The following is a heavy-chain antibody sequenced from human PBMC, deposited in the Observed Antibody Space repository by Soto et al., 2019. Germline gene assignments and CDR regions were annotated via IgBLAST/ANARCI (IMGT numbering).Heavy chain of an antibody. Sequence: SVKVSCKASGGTFSSYAISWVRQAPGQGLEWMGGIIPIFGTANYAQKFQGRVTITADESTSTAYMELSSLRSEDTAVYYCARVRIAYCGGDCYRPTVYYYYGLDVWGQGTTVTVSS. V-gene: IGHV1-69*13. J-gene: IGHJ6*02. CDR3: ARVRIAYCGGDCYRPTVYYYYGLDV. CDR2: IIPIFGTA. D-gene: IGHD2-21*02. CDR1: GGTFSSYA.